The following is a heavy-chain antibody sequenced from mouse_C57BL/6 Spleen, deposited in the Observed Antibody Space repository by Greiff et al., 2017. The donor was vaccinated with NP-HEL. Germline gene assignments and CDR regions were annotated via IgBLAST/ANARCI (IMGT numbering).Heavy chain of an antibody. V-gene: IGHV5-15*01. J-gene: IGHJ4*01. CDR2: ISNLAYSI. CDR1: GFTFSDYG. Sequence: DVKLMESGGGLVQPGGSLKLSCAASGFTFSDYGMAWVRQAPRKGPEWVAFISNLAYSIYYADTVTGRFTISRENAKNTLYLEMSSLRSEDTAMYYCARVYDYDEGVYAMDYWGQRTSVTVSS. D-gene: IGHD2-4*01. CDR3: ARVYDYDEGVYAMDY.